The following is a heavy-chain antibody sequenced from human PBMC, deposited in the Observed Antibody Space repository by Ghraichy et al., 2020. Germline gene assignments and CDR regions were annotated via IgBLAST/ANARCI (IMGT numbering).Heavy chain of an antibody. Sequence: SETLSLTCTVSRGSVSSGSYHWSWVRQPPGKGLEWIGYIYYRGSTSYNPSLKSRVSISVDTSKNQFSLKLSSVTAADTAVYYCARATNPIYYSPYSLDVWGQGTTVTVSS. V-gene: IGHV4-61*01. CDR2: IYYRGST. D-gene: IGHD2-8*01. CDR1: RGSVSSGSYH. J-gene: IGHJ6*02. CDR3: ARATNPIYYSPYSLDV.